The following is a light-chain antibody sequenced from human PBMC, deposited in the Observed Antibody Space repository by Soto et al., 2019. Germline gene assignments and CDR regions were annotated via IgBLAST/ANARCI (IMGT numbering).Light chain of an antibody. J-gene: IGKJ1*01. Sequence: DIQMTQSPSTLSATVGDRVTITCRASQGIPNSLAWYQQKPGKAPQLLIYDASVLQTGVPSRFSGSGSGTDFTLTISGLQPDDSATYYSHRYRARSWTFGQGTKVELK. CDR1: QGIPNS. CDR3: HRYRARSWT. V-gene: IGKV1-5*01. CDR2: DAS.